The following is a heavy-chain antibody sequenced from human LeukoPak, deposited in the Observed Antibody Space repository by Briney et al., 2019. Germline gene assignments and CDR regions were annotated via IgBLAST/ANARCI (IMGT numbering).Heavy chain of an antibody. D-gene: IGHD3-16*01. CDR2: ISGSGGST. V-gene: IGHV3-23*01. J-gene: IGHJ4*02. Sequence: GGSLRLSCAASGFTFSSYAMSWVRQAPGKGLEWVSAISGSGGSTYYADSVKGRFTISRDNSKNTLYLQMNSLRAEDTAVYYCAKDLPPTWYYDYVWGELPDYWGQGTLVTVSS. CDR1: GFTFSSYA. CDR3: AKDLPPTWYYDYVWGELPDY.